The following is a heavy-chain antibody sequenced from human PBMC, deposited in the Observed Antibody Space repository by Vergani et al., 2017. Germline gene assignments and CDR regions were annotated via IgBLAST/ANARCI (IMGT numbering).Heavy chain of an antibody. D-gene: IGHD6-6*01. V-gene: IGHV4-59*01. Sequence: QLQLQESGPGLVKPSETLSLTCTVSGGSISSYYWSWIRQPPGKGLEWIGYIYYSGSTNYNPSLKSRVTISVDTSKNQFSLKLSSVTAADTAVYYCARGVEYSSSSVLRYYYMDVWGKGTTVTVSS. CDR1: GGSISSYY. J-gene: IGHJ6*03. CDR3: ARGVEYSSSSVLRYYYMDV. CDR2: IYYSGST.